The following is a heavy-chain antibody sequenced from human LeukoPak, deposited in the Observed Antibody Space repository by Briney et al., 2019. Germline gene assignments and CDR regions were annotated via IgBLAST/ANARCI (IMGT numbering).Heavy chain of an antibody. V-gene: IGHV4-59*01. CDR1: GGSISSYY. Sequence: SETLSLTCTVSGGSISSYYWSRIRQPPGKGLEWIGYIYYSGSTNYNPSLKSRVTISVDTSKNQFSLKLSSVTAADTAVYYCARGFSFDPWGQGTLVTVSS. J-gene: IGHJ5*02. CDR2: IYYSGST. CDR3: ARGFSFDP.